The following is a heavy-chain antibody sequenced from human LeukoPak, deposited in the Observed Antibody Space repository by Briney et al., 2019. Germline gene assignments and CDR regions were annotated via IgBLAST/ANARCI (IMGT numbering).Heavy chain of an antibody. D-gene: IGHD6-13*01. CDR2: INPNSGGT. CDR1: GYTFTGYY. V-gene: IGHV1-2*02. Sequence: ASVKVSCKASGYTFTGYYMHWVRQAPGQGLEWMGWINPNSGGTNYAQKLQGRVTMTTDTSTSTAYMELRSLRSDDTAVYYCARDMRQQLVLDYWGQGTLVTVSS. CDR3: ARDMRQQLVLDY. J-gene: IGHJ4*02.